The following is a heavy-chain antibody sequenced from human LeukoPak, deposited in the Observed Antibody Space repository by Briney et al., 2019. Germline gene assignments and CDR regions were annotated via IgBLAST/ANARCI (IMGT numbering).Heavy chain of an antibody. Sequence: SETLSLTCAVYGGSFSGYYWSWIRQPPGKGLEWIGSIYYSGSTYYNPSLKSRVTISVDTSKNQFSLKLSSVTAADTAVYYCARDSTTSSNNWFDPWGQGTLVTVSS. V-gene: IGHV4-34*01. CDR3: ARDSTTSSNNWFDP. D-gene: IGHD1-14*01. CDR2: IYYSGST. CDR1: GGSFSGYY. J-gene: IGHJ5*02.